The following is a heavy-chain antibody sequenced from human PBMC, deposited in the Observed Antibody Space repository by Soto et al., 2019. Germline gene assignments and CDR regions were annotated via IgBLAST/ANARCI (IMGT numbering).Heavy chain of an antibody. CDR3: ARENYYGSGSRAMGYYYGMDV. Sequence: SVQVSCKASGGTFSSYAISWVRQAPGQGLEWMGGIIPIFGTANYAQKFQGRVTITADESTSTAYMELSSLRSEDTAVYYCARENYYGSGSRAMGYYYGMDVWGQGTTVTVSS. J-gene: IGHJ6*02. CDR2: IIPIFGTA. D-gene: IGHD3-10*01. CDR1: GGTFSSYA. V-gene: IGHV1-69*13.